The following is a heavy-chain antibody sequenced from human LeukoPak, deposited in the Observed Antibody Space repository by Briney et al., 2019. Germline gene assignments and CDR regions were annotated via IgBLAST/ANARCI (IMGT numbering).Heavy chain of an antibody. J-gene: IGHJ3*02. Sequence: GGSLRLSCAASGFTFSSYGMHWVRQAPGKGLEWVAVIWYDENKKYYGDSVKGRFTISRDNFKSTLYLQMNSLRVEDTAVYYCARGGLTTTPNNALDIWGQGTMVTVSS. V-gene: IGHV3-33*01. CDR3: ARGGLTTTPNNALDI. CDR1: GFTFSSYG. D-gene: IGHD4-11*01. CDR2: IWYDENKK.